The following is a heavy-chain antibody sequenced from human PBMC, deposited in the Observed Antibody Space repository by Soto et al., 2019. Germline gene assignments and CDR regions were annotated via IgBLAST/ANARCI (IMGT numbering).Heavy chain of an antibody. CDR2: IIPIFGTA. V-gene: IGHV1-69*13. CDR1: GGTFSSYA. CDR3: AIGGFWSAAAGTYSYSGMYV. J-gene: IGHJ6*02. D-gene: IGHD6-13*01. Sequence: YSVQVSCKASGGTFSSYAISWVRQAPGQGLEWMGGIIPIFGTANYAQKFQGRVTITADESTSTAYMELSSLRSEDTAGYYCAIGGFWSAAAGTYSYSGMYVCGQGNKVTV.